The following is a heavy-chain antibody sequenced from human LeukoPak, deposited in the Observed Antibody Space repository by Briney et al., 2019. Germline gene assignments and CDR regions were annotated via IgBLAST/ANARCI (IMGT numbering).Heavy chain of an antibody. CDR2: IDPSYSYT. D-gene: IGHD2-2*01. J-gene: IGHJ6*02. Sequence: GESLKISCKGSGYSFTSYWISWVRQVPGKGLEWMGRIDPSYSYTNYSPSFQGHVTISADKSISTAYLQWSSLKASDTAMYYCARHMWCSSTSCYAQGYYYYGMDVWDQGTTVPVSS. CDR3: ARHMWCSSTSCYAQGYYYYGMDV. CDR1: GYSFTSYW. V-gene: IGHV5-10-1*01.